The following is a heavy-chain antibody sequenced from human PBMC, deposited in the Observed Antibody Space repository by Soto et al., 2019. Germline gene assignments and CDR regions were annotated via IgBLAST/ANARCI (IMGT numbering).Heavy chain of an antibody. CDR3: AKDPGTLIWSGHYSMDV. D-gene: IGHD3-3*01. CDR2: ISSGGGST. V-gene: IGHV3-23*01. Sequence: EVQLLESGGGMVQSGGSLRLSCTVSRLAFSNYAMNWVRQAPGKGLEWVSAISSGGGSTYYADSVKGRFTISRDNSKKTLYLTMNSLRAEDTARYYCAKDPGTLIWSGHYSMDVWGQGTTVTVSS. CDR1: RLAFSNYA. J-gene: IGHJ6*02.